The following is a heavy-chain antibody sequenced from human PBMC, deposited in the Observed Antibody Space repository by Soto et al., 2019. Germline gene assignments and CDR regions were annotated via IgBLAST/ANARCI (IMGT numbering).Heavy chain of an antibody. CDR2: IHPSSGNT. D-gene: IGHD3-10*01. J-gene: IGHJ4*02. Sequence: ASVKVSCKPSGYTLNTYYLHWVRQAPGQGLEWMGLIHPSSGNTAYAQKFQGRVTMTRNTATSTAYMELSSLRSEDTAVYYCARSVGGSNVNFDYWGQGTLVTVSS. CDR3: ARSVGGSNVNFDY. CDR1: GYTLNTYY. V-gene: IGHV1-46*02.